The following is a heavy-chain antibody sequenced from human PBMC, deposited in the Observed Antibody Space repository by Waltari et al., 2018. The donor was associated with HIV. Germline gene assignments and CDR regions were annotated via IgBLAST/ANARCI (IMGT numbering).Heavy chain of an antibody. CDR1: GGSLTGNY. CDR2: INHSGTV. D-gene: IGHD3-3*01. J-gene: IGHJ2*01. Sequence: QVELQQWGGGLVLKPSETLSLACALSGGSLTGNYWSWIRQGPGKGPEWIGEINHSGTVNYKPSLRRRITISFDMPSNQLSLRLTSVTAADSDAYYCARWRGHFDVWGRGTLVTVS. V-gene: IGHV4-34*01. CDR3: ARWRGHFDV.